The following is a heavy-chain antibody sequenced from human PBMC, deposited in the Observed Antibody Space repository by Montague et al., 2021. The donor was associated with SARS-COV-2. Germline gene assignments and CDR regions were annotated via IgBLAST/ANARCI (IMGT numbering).Heavy chain of an antibody. CDR2: LSSSTNII. Sequence: SLRLSCAASGFTSSSYSVNWVRQAPGKGLEWISYLSSSTNIIYYADSVKGRFTISRDNARNSLYLQMNSLRVDDTAVYYCAKDLVLRAARPDALDVWGQGTVVTVSS. J-gene: IGHJ3*01. CDR3: AKDLVLRAARPDALDV. D-gene: IGHD6-6*01. V-gene: IGHV3-48*04. CDR1: GFTSSSYS.